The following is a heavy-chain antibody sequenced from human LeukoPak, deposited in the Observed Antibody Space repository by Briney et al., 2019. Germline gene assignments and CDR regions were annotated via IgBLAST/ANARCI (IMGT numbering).Heavy chain of an antibody. J-gene: IGHJ1*01. CDR3: AGPQWDSSGSVYFQH. CDR2: IKQDGSEK. D-gene: IGHD3-22*01. CDR1: GFTFSRYW. V-gene: IGHV3-7*05. Sequence: PGGSLRLSRAASGFTFSRYWMSWVRQAPGKGLEWVANIKQDGSEKYYVDSVKGRFTISRDNAKNSLYLQMNSLRAEDTAVYFCAGPQWDSSGSVYFQHWGQGTLVAVSS.